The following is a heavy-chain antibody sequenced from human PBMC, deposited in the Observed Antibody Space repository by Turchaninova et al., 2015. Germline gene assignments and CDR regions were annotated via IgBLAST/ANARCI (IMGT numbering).Heavy chain of an antibody. J-gene: IGHJ4*02. V-gene: IGHV2-5*02. CDR1: GFSPSTSGVG. D-gene: IGHD6-19*01. Sequence: QITLKESGPTRVKPTQTLTLTCPFSGFSPSTSGVGVGWIRHPPGKARECLALIYCDDDRRYSPSLKSRLTITKDTSKNQVVLTMTNMDPVDTGTYYCAHRRPNSGGWDTGVFDQWGPGTLVTVSS. CDR3: AHRRPNSGGWDTGVFDQ. CDR2: IYCDDDR.